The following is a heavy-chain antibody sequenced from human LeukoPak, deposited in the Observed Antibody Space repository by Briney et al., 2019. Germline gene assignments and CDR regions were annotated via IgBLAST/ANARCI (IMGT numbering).Heavy chain of an antibody. CDR2: ISGSGGST. CDR3: ATAITMVRGVLPFDY. D-gene: IGHD3-10*01. V-gene: IGHV3-23*01. Sequence: GGSLRLSCAASGFTFSSYAMSWVRQAPGKGLEWVSAISGSGGSTYYADSVKGRFTTSRDNSKNTLYLQMNSLRAEDTAVYYCATAITMVRGVLPFDYWGQGTLVTVSS. J-gene: IGHJ4*02. CDR1: GFTFSSYA.